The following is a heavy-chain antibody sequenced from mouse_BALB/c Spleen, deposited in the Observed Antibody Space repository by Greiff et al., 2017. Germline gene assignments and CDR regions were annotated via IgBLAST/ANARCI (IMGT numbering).Heavy chain of an antibody. J-gene: IGHJ1*01. CDR1: GYSITSDYA. Sequence: EVKLVESGPGLVKPSQSLSLTCTVTGYSITSDYAWNWIRQFPGNKLEWMGYISYSGSTSYNPSLKSRISITRDTSKNQFFLQLNSVTTEDTATYYCARLTDYGSSYGYFDVWGAGTTVTVSS. D-gene: IGHD1-1*01. CDR2: ISYSGST. CDR3: ARLTDYGSSYGYFDV. V-gene: IGHV3-2*02.